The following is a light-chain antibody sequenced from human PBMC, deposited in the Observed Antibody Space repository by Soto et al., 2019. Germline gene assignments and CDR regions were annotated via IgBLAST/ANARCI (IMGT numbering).Light chain of an antibody. CDR1: RSSSDW. J-gene: IGKJ1*01. V-gene: IGKV1-5*03. CDR3: KHYNRYSWA. CDR2: KGS. Sequence: IQMTQSPSIMYASVGESVTTNCRASRSSSDWLAWYQQRPGKAPKFLIYKGSSLESGVPSRFSGSGSETEFTLTISSVQPDDSATYYCKHYNRYSWALGQGTKVDI.